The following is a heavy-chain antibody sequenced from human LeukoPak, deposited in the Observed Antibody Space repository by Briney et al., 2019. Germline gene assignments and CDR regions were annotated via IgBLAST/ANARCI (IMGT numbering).Heavy chain of an antibody. CDR2: ISTDGNNE. Sequence: GGPLRLSCAASGFSFTMYGIHWVRQAPGKGLEWVAVISTDGNNEYYANSVKGRFTISRDNSKNTVYLQMTSLRTEDTAVYYCAKDQIGWAPGYVSGPLDQWGQGTLVTVSS. CDR3: AKDQIGWAPGYVSGPLDQ. D-gene: IGHD6-25*01. CDR1: GFSFTMYG. V-gene: IGHV3-30*18. J-gene: IGHJ4*02.